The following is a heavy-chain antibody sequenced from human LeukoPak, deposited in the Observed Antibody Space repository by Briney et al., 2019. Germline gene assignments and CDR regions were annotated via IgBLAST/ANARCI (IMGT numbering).Heavy chain of an antibody. CDR2: IRGDGVTT. D-gene: IGHD5-18*01. J-gene: IGHJ4*02. Sequence: SGGSLRLSCAASGFTFSSHGMNWVRQAPGKGLEWVSGIRGDGVTTYYADSVKGRFTISRDNSKNTLYLQMNSLRAVDTAVYYCAKVTTGYSSPGPFDYWGQGTLVTVSS. CDR1: GFTFSSHG. V-gene: IGHV3-23*01. CDR3: AKVTTGYSSPGPFDY.